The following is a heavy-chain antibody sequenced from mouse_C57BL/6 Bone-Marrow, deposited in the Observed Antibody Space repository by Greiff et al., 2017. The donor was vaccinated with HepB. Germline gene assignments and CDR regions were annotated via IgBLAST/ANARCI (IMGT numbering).Heavy chain of an antibody. D-gene: IGHD4-1*01. CDR2: IYPRDGST. CDR1: GYTFTSYD. J-gene: IGHJ4*01. V-gene: IGHV1-85*01. Sequence: QVQLQQSGPELVKPGASVKLSCKASGYTFTSYDINWVKQRPGQGLEWIGWIYPRDGSTKYNEKFKGKATLTVDTSSSTAYMELHSLTSEDSAVYFCARNWDEGDYYAMDYWGQGTSVTVSS. CDR3: ARNWDEGDYYAMDY.